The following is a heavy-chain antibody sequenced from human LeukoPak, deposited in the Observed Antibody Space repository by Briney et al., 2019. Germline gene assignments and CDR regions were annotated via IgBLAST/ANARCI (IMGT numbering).Heavy chain of an antibody. J-gene: IGHJ4*02. CDR2: IYTSGST. CDR3: ARSRYFEWPYTQGYFDY. CDR1: GGSISSYY. V-gene: IGHV4-4*07. Sequence: SETLSLTCTVSGGSISSYYWSWIRQPAGKGLGWIGRIYTSGSTNYNPSLKSRVTMSVDTSKNQFSLKLSSVTAADTAVYYCARSRYFEWPYTQGYFDYWGQGTLVTVSS. D-gene: IGHD3-9*01.